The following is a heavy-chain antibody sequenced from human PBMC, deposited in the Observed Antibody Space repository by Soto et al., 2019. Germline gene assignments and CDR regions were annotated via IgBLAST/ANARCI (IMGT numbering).Heavy chain of an antibody. V-gene: IGHV3-7*01. CDR3: VRDVAFDYVN. CDR2: IKQDESEK. Sequence: EVQLVESGGGLVQPGGSLRISCTVSGFSFSSYWMSWVRQAPGKGLEWVASIKQDESEKYYVDSVKGRFTISRDNVDDSLFLQMNSLSADDPAVYFCVRDVAFDYVNWGQGTLVTVSS. CDR1: GFSFSSYW. J-gene: IGHJ4*02. D-gene: IGHD3-16*01.